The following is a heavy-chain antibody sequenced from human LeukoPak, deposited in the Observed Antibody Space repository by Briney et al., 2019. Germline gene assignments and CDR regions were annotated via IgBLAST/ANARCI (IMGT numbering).Heavy chain of an antibody. J-gene: IGHJ6*02. CDR2: IGFDGKNE. V-gene: IGHV3-33*01. CDR3: ARDRHCANGVCHSPPGMDV. CDR1: GFTFSSYG. D-gene: IGHD2-8*01. Sequence: GGSLRLSCAASGFTFSSYGMHWVRQAPGKGLEWVADIGFDGKNEHFADFVKGRFTISRDNSKNTMYLQINSLRAEDTAVYYCARDRHCANGVCHSPPGMDVWGQGTTVTVSS.